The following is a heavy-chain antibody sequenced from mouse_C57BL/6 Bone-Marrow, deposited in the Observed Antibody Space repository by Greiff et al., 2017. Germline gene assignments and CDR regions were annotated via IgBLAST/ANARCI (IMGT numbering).Heavy chain of an antibody. D-gene: IGHD1-1*01. J-gene: IGHJ2*01. CDR1: GYTFTSYW. Sequence: QVQLQQPGAELVKPGASVKLSCKASGYTFTSYWMHWVKQRPGQGLEWIGMIHPNSGSTNYNEKFKSKATLTVDKSSSTAYMQLSSLTSEDSAVYYWASENYYGSSYFDYWGQGTTLTVSS. CDR2: IHPNSGST. V-gene: IGHV1-64*01. CDR3: ASENYYGSSYFDY.